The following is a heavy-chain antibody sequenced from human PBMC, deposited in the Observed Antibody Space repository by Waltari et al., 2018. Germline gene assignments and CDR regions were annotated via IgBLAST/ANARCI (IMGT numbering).Heavy chain of an antibody. CDR1: GGSFSGYY. CDR2: INHSGST. V-gene: IGHV4-34*01. CDR3: ARDSSSWRMERGYYFDY. D-gene: IGHD6-13*01. Sequence: QVQLQQWGAGLLKPSETLSLTCAVYGGSFSGYYWSWIRQPPGKGLEWIGEINHSGSTNYNPSLKSRVTISVDTSKNQFSLKLSSVTAADTAVYYCARDSSSWRMERGYYFDYWGQGTLVTVSS. J-gene: IGHJ4*02.